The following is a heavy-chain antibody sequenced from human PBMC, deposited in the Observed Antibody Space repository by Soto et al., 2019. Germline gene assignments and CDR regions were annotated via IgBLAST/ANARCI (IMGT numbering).Heavy chain of an antibody. CDR3: ARVMGVDSSGYSGCDY. D-gene: IGHD3-22*01. V-gene: IGHV1-46*01. CDR1: GHTFTSYY. J-gene: IGHJ4*02. Sequence: ASVKVSCKASGHTFTSYYMHWVRQAPGQGLEWMGIINPSGGSTSYAQKFQGRVTMTRDTSTSTVYMELSSLRSEDTAVYYCARVMGVDSSGYSGCDYWGQGTLVTVSS. CDR2: INPSGGST.